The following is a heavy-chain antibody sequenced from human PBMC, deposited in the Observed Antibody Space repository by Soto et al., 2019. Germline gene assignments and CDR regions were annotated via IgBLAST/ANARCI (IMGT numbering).Heavy chain of an antibody. V-gene: IGHV4-4*02. J-gene: IGHJ5*02. CDR3: ATFSAFFTISPFDA. CDR1: GDSISTVNW. D-gene: IGHD3-3*02. CDR2: IYHSGST. Sequence: SETLSLTCGVSGDSISTVNWWSWVRQSPGKGLEWIGEIYHSGSTSYNPSLKSRVTMSVDKSKNQFSLQLTSVTAADTAVYYCATFSAFFTISPFDAWGQGILVTVSS.